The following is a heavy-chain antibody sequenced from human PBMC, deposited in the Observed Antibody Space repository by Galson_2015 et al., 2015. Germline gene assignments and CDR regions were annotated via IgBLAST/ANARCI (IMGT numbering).Heavy chain of an antibody. V-gene: IGHV3-33*01. CDR3: ARDAAYTWNGGNFDY. CDR2: IWFDGNEK. J-gene: IGHJ4*03. CDR1: GFTFKNYG. D-gene: IGHD1-1*01. Sequence: SLRLSCAASGFTFKNYGMHWVRQTPGKGLEWVAVIWFDGNEKYYADSVKGRFTISRDNSKNTLYLQINSLRAEDTAVYYCARDAAYTWNGGNFDYWGHGTLVAVSS.